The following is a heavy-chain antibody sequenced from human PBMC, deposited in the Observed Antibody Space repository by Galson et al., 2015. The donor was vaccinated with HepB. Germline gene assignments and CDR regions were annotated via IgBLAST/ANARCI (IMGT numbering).Heavy chain of an antibody. CDR1: GYTFTGYY. CDR3: ARGGRVVLEIFGVAEPPDFDY. Sequence: SVKVSCKASGYTFTGYYMHWVRQAPGQGLEWMGWINPNSGGTNYAQKFQGRVSMTRDTSISTAYMELSRLRSDDTAVYYCARGGRVVLEIFGVAEPPDFDYWGQGTLVTVSS. J-gene: IGHJ4*02. V-gene: IGHV1-2*02. CDR2: INPNSGGT. D-gene: IGHD3-3*01.